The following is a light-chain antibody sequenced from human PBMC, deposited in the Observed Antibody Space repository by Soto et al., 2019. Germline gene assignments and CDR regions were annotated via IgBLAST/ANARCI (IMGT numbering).Light chain of an antibody. CDR1: SSNIGSNT. CDR2: SNN. CDR3: AAWDDSLNYV. Sequence: QSVLTQPPSASGTPRQRVTISCSGSSSNIGSNTVNWYQQLPGTAPKLLIYSNNQRPSGVPDRFSGSKSGTSASLAISGLQSEDEADYYCAAWDDSLNYVFGTGTKLTVL. V-gene: IGLV1-44*01. J-gene: IGLJ1*01.